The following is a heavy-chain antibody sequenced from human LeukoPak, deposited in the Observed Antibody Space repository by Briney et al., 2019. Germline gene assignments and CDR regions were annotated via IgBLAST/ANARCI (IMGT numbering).Heavy chain of an antibody. D-gene: IGHD1-1*01. CDR2: ISSSSGSI. Sequence: GGSLRLSCAASGFTFSNFYMNWVRQAPGKGLEWVSSISSSSGSIYYADSVKGRFTISRDNAKNSVYLQMNSLRAEDTAVYYCARDWNYFSCWGQGTLVTVSS. CDR1: GFTFSNFY. CDR3: ARDWNYFSC. J-gene: IGHJ4*02. V-gene: IGHV3-21*01.